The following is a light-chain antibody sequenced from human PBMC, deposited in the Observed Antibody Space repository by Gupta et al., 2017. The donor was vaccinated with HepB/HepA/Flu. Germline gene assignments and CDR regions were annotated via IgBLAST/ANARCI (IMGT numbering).Light chain of an antibody. CDR3: QQSSSYPLT. Sequence: DIQLTQSPSFLSASVGDRVIITCRASQGISSSLAWFQQKPGRAPNLLIYDASTLESGVPSRFSGSGSGTEFTLTISSLQPEDFATYYCQQSSSYPLTFGHGTKVDVK. CDR1: QGISSS. V-gene: IGKV1-9*01. J-gene: IGKJ3*01. CDR2: DAS.